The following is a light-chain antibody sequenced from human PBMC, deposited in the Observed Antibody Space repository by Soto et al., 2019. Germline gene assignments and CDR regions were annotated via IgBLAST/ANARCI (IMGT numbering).Light chain of an antibody. Sequence: EIVLTQSPGTLSLSPGERATLSCRASQSVTSTYLAWYQQKPGQAPRLLIYGASNRATGIPDRFTGSGSGTDFTLTISRLEPEAVAVYYCQQYGGSPLTFGGGTKVEIK. CDR2: GAS. V-gene: IGKV3-20*01. CDR1: QSVTSTY. CDR3: QQYGGSPLT. J-gene: IGKJ4*01.